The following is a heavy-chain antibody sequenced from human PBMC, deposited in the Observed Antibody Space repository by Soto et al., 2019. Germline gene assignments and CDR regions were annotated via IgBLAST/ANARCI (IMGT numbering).Heavy chain of an antibody. D-gene: IGHD6-19*01. V-gene: IGHV3-30*03. CDR2: ISYDGSNK. CDR1: GFTFSSYG. Sequence: QVQLVESGGGVVQHGRSLRLSCAASGFTFSSYGMHWVRKAPGRGLEWVAVISYDGSNKYYADSVKGRFTISRDNSKNTLYLQMMSLIAEDTAVYYCATPQGGWHPPSDYWGQGTLVTVSS. J-gene: IGHJ4*02. CDR3: ATPQGGWHPPSDY.